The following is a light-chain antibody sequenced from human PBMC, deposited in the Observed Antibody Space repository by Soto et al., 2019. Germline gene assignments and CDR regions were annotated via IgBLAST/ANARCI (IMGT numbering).Light chain of an antibody. CDR1: SSDVGGYNY. Sequence: QSALTQPASVSGSPGQSITISCTGTSSDVGGYNYVSWYQQHPGKAPKLMIYDVSNRPSGVSNRFSGSKSGNTPSLTISGLQSDDKSDYYCSSYTSSSTLYVFGTGTKVTVL. J-gene: IGLJ1*01. CDR3: SSYTSSSTLYV. V-gene: IGLV2-14*01. CDR2: DVS.